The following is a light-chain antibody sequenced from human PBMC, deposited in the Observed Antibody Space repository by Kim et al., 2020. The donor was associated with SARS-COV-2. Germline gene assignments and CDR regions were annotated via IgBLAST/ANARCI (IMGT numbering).Light chain of an antibody. CDR3: QAWDRTTVV. J-gene: IGLJ7*01. CDR1: KLGNKY. Sequence: SYVLTQPPSVSVSPGQTASITCSGDKLGNKYTCWYQQKPGQSPVLVIYQDSKRPSGIPERFSGSNSGNTATLTISGTQAMDEADYYCQAWDRTTVVFGGGTQLTVL. V-gene: IGLV3-1*01. CDR2: QDS.